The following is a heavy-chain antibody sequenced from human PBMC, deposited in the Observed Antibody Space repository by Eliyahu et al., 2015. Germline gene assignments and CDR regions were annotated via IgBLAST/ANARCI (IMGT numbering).Heavy chain of an antibody. CDR1: QFTFGXYA. CDR3: SKDINAGYSSGWYVGGFDS. D-gene: IGHD6-19*01. CDR2: ISWNGGSV. Sequence: VQLVESGGGLAXPGGSLKLSCVGXQFTFGXYAXHWVRQVPGGGLEWVSGISWNGGSVVYADSVQGRFTISRDNAKNSFYLQMNSLRPEDTAFYYCSKDINAGYSSGWYVGGFDSWGQGTLVTVSS. J-gene: IGHJ4*02. V-gene: IGHV3-9*01.